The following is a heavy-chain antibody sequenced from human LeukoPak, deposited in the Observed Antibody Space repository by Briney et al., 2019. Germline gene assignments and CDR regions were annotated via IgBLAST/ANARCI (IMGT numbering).Heavy chain of an antibody. CDR1: GFTFSSYG. J-gene: IGHJ4*02. Sequence: GGSLRLSCAASGFTFSSYGMHWVRQAPGKGLEWVAFIQYDGSNKYYADSVKGRFTISRDNSKNTLYLQMNSLRAEDTAVYYCAKGGGAVVTAILDYWGQGTLVTVSS. V-gene: IGHV3-30*02. CDR2: IQYDGSNK. CDR3: AKGGGAVVTAILDY. D-gene: IGHD2-21*02.